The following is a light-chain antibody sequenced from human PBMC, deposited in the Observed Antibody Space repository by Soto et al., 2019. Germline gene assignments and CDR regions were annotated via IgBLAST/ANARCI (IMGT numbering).Light chain of an antibody. Sequence: QSALTQPASVSGSPGQSITISCTGTSSDVGGYNYVSWYQQHPGKASKLMIYEVSNRPSGVSNRFSGSKSGNTASLTISGLQAEDEADYYCSSYTSSSTLEVVFGGGTKLTVL. V-gene: IGLV2-14*01. CDR2: EVS. CDR1: SSDVGGYNY. CDR3: SSYTSSSTLEVV. J-gene: IGLJ2*01.